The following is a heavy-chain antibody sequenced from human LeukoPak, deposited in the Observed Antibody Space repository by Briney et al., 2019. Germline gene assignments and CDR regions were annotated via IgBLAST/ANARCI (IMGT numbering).Heavy chain of an antibody. Sequence: SETLSLTCAVYGGSFSGYYWSWIRQPPGKGLEWIGEINHSGSTYYNPSLKSRVTISVDTSKNQFSLNLSSVTAADTAVYYCARQNAGKSFAWGQGTLVTVSS. V-gene: IGHV4-34*01. CDR3: ARQNAGKSFA. CDR1: GGSFSGYY. J-gene: IGHJ5*02. CDR2: INHSGST. D-gene: IGHD1-14*01.